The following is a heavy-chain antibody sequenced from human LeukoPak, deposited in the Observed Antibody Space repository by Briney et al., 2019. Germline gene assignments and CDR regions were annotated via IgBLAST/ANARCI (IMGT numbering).Heavy chain of an antibody. CDR3: ARDRLTQGIAVAGATFDY. D-gene: IGHD6-19*01. Sequence: GASVKVSCKASGYTFTSYGISWVRQAPGQGLEWMGWISAYNGNTNYAQKLQGRVTMTTDTSTSTAYMELRSLRSDDTAVYYCARDRLTQGIAVAGATFDYWGQGTLVTVSS. V-gene: IGHV1-18*01. J-gene: IGHJ4*02. CDR2: ISAYNGNT. CDR1: GYTFTSYG.